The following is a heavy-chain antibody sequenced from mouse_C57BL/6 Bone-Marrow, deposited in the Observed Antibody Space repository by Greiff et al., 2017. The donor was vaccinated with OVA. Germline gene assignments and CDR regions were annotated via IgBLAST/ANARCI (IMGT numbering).Heavy chain of an antibody. D-gene: IGHD1-1*01. J-gene: IGHJ2*01. V-gene: IGHV1-52*01. CDR3: ARGGTTVPENYVDY. Sequence: QVQLQQPGAELVRPGSSVKLSCKASGFTFTSYWMHWVQQRPIQGLEWIGNIDPSDSETHYNQKFKDKATLPVDKSSSTAYMQLSSLTSEDSAVYYCARGGTTVPENYVDYWGQGTTLTVSS. CDR1: GFTFTSYW. CDR2: IDPSDSET.